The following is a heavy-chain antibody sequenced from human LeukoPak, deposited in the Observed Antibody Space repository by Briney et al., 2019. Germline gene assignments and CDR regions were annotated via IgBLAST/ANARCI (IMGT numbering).Heavy chain of an antibody. D-gene: IGHD3-10*01. CDR1: GVTFRSYA. CDR3: ADFGSGSYCFDY. V-gene: IGHV3-23*01. Sequence: GGSLRLSCAASGVTFRSYAMSWVRHAPGKGLEWVSHISDSGGKTYYADSVKGRFTISRDNSKNTLYLQMDSLRAEDTAIYYCADFGSGSYCFDYWGQGTLVTVSS. CDR2: ISDSGGKT. J-gene: IGHJ4*02.